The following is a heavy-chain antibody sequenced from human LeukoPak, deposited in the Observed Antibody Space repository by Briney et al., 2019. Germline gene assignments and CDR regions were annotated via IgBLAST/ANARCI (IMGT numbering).Heavy chain of an antibody. Sequence: GASVKVSCQASGCTFSCYAISWVRQARGQGLEWMGGIIPIFGTAIYAQKFQGRVTITTDESTSTAYMELSSLRSEDTAVYYCASHSGVRATPPDYWGEGTLVTVSS. J-gene: IGHJ4*02. CDR3: ASHSGVRATPPDY. CDR1: GCTFSCYA. V-gene: IGHV1-69*05. CDR2: IIPIFGTA. D-gene: IGHD3-10*01.